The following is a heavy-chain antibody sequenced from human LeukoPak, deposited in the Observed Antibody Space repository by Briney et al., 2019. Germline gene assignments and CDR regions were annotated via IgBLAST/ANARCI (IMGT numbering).Heavy chain of an antibody. CDR1: GFTFSSYA. J-gene: IGHJ4*02. CDR2: ISYDGSNK. D-gene: IGHD5-12*01. CDR3: VGYSGYDLGDDY. Sequence: GGSLRLSCAASGFTFSSYAMHWVRQAPGKGLEWVAVISYDGSNKYYADSVKGRFTISRDNSKNTLYLQMNSLRAEDTAVYYCVGYSGYDLGDDYWGQGTLVTVSS. V-gene: IGHV3-30-3*01.